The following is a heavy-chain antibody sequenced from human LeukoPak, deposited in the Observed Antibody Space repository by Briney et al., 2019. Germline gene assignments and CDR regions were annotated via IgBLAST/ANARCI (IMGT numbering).Heavy chain of an antibody. J-gene: IGHJ6*03. D-gene: IGHD3-22*01. CDR1: GGTFSSYA. V-gene: IGHV1-69*05. Sequence: SVKVSCKASGGTFSSYAITWVRQAPGQGLEWIGGIIPVFQTPNYAQNFRGRVTITTGESTRTAYMELSSLRYEDTAIYYCARDTTLSRVITATTTYHYFDYIDVWGKGTTVTISS. CDR3: ARDTTLSRVITATTTYHYFDYIDV. CDR2: IIPVFQTP.